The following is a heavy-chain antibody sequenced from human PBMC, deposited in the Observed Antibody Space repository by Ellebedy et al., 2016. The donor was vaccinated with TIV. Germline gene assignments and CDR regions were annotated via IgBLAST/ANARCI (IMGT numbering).Heavy chain of an antibody. V-gene: IGHV2-5*01. D-gene: IGHD6-13*01. CDR3: AHRGAEAGTSVGFQH. CDR1: GFSLSTSGEG. Sequence: SGPTLVXPTQTLTLTCTFSGFSLSTSGEGVGWIRQPPGKALEWLALIYWNDDMRYSPSLKSRLTITKDTSKNQVVLTVTNMDPVVTATYYCAHRGAEAGTSVGFQHWGQGTLVTVSS. CDR2: IYWNDDM. J-gene: IGHJ1*01.